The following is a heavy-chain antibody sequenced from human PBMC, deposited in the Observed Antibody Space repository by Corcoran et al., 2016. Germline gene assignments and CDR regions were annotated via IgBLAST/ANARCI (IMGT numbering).Heavy chain of an antibody. J-gene: IGHJ6*02. CDR1: GFTFNTYG. V-gene: IGHV3-33*01. D-gene: IGHD2-15*01. CDR2: IWYDGSIK. Sequence: QVQLVESGGGVVQPGRSLTLSCAASGFTFNTYGMNWVRQAPGKGPEWVAVIWYDGSIKYYADSVKGRFTISRDNSKNTRYLQMNSLRAEDTALYYCARIDCTGGSCRPYYYYGMDVWGQGTTVTVSS. CDR3: ARIDCTGGSCRPYYYYGMDV.